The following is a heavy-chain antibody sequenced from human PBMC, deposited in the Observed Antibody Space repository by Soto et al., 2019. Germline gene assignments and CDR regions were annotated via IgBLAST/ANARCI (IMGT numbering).Heavy chain of an antibody. CDR1: GGSVSSGSYY. Sequence: QVQLQESGPGLVKPSETLSLTCTVSGGSVSSGSYYWSWIRQPPGKGLEWIGYIYYSGSTNYNPSIKSRVTISVDTSKNQFSLKLSSVTAADTAVYYCARAHPYNWFDPWGQGTLVTVSS. J-gene: IGHJ5*02. V-gene: IGHV4-61*01. CDR2: IYYSGST. CDR3: ARAHPYNWFDP.